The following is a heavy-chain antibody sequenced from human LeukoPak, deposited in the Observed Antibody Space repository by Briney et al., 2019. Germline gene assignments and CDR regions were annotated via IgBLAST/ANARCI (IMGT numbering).Heavy chain of an antibody. CDR2: IYYSGST. D-gene: IGHD3-10*01. CDR1: GGSISTYY. J-gene: IGHJ4*02. V-gene: IGHV4-59*01. CDR3: ARSYYGSGSYYSFDY. Sequence: PSETLSLTCTVSGGSISTYYLSWIRQPPGKGLEWIGYIYYSGSTNYNPSLKRRVTISVDTAKSQFSLKLSSVTAADTAVYYCARSYYGSGSYYSFDYWGQGTLVTVSS.